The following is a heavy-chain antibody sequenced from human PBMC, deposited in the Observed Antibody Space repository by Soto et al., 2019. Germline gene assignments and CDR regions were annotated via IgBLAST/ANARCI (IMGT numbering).Heavy chain of an antibody. CDR2: ISSSSSYI. D-gene: IGHD6-13*01. CDR1: GFTFSSYS. V-gene: IGHV3-21*01. Sequence: EVQLVESGGGLVKPGGSLRLSCAASGFTFSSYSMNCLRQAPGKGLEWVSSISSSSSYIYYADSVKGRFTISRDNAKNSLYLQMNSLRAEDTAVYYCARALVRGRFDPWGQGTLVTVSS. J-gene: IGHJ5*02. CDR3: ARALVRGRFDP.